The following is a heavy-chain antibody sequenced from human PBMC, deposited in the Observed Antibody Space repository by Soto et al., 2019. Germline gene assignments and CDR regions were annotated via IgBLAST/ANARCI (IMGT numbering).Heavy chain of an antibody. CDR2: IIPILGIA. J-gene: IGHJ4*02. D-gene: IGHD5-18*01. V-gene: IGHV1-69*02. CDR1: GGTFSSYT. Sequence: QVQLVQSGAEVKKPGSSVKVSCKASGGTFSSYTISWVRQAPGQGLEWMGRIIPILGIANYAQKFQGRVTITADKSTSTAYMERSSLRSEDTAVYYCARGGYSYGIDYWGQGTLVTVSS. CDR3: ARGGYSYGIDY.